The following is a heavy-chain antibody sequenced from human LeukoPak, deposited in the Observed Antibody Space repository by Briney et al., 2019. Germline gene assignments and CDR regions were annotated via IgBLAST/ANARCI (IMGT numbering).Heavy chain of an antibody. J-gene: IGHJ6*03. CDR1: GYTFTTYD. V-gene: IGHV1-8*01. CDR3: ARGYISTDYYYYMDV. CDR2: MNPNSGNT. Sequence: GASVKVSCKASGYTFTTYDINWVRQATGQGLEWMGWMNPNSGNTGYEQKFQGRVTITRNTSISTAYMELSSLRSEDTAVYYCARGYISTDYYYYMDVWGKGTTVTVSS. D-gene: IGHD3-9*01.